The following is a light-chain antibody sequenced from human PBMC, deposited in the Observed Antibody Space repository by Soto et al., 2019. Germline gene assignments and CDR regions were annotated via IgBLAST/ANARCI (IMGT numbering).Light chain of an antibody. CDR1: QSLSSSY. J-gene: IGKJ1*01. V-gene: IGKV3-20*01. CDR2: GAS. Sequence: ENVLTQSPDTLSLSPGERATLSCRASQSLSSSYLAWYQQKPGQAPRLLIYGASSRATGIPDRFSGSGSGTDFTLTISRLEPEDFAVYYCQQYGSSRTFGQGSKVDIK. CDR3: QQYGSSRT.